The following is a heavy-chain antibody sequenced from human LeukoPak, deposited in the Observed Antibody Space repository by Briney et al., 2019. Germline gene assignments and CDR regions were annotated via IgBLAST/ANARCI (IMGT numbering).Heavy chain of an antibody. D-gene: IGHD2-21*01. CDR3: TRDPDYGDPD. CDR2: ITSGDRST. V-gene: IGHV3-11*01. J-gene: IGHJ4*02. CDR1: GFSFSDHY. Sequence: GGSLRLSRTASGFSFSDHYMTWMRQAPGKGLEWISYITSGDRSTDYADSVKGRFIISRDNAMNSLFLQMSSLRVDDTAVYYCTRDPDYGDPDWGQGTLVTVSS.